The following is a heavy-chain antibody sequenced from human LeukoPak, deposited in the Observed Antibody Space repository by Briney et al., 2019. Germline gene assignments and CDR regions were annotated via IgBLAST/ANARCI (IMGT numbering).Heavy chain of an antibody. J-gene: IGHJ4*02. CDR3: ARGRSY. V-gene: IGHV4-34*01. CDR1: GGSFSGYY. Sequence: SETLSLTCAVYGGSFSGYYWSWIRQPPGKGLEWIGEINHSGSTNYNPSLKSRVTISVDTSKNQFSLKLSSVTAADTAVYYCARGRSYWGQGTLATVSS. CDR2: INHSGST.